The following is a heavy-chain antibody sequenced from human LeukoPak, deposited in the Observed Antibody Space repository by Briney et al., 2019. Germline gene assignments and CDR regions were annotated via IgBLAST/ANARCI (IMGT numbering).Heavy chain of an antibody. V-gene: IGHV1-69*13. J-gene: IGHJ5*02. CDR2: IIPIFGTA. CDR1: GGTFSSYA. Sequence: GASVNVSCKASGGTFSSYAISWVRQAPGQGLEWMGGIIPIFGTANYAQKLQGRVTITADESTSTAYMELSSLRSEDTAVHYCTREGYSSSNNRFDPWGQRTLVTVSS. CDR3: TREGYSSSNNRFDP. D-gene: IGHD6-13*01.